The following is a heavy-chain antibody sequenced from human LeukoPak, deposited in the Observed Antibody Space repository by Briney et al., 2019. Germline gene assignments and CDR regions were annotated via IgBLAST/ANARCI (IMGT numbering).Heavy chain of an antibody. Sequence: SVTVSLTCTVSGGSISSYYWSWIRQPPGKGLEWIGYINDSGSTNSNPSLKSRVTMSVDTSKNQFSLKLSSVTAADTAVYYCTRRGRNNWGEGNDYWGQGTLVTV. V-gene: IGHV4-59*08. D-gene: IGHD1-1*01. CDR3: TRRGRNNWGEGNDY. J-gene: IGHJ4*02. CDR1: GGSISSYY. CDR2: INDSGST.